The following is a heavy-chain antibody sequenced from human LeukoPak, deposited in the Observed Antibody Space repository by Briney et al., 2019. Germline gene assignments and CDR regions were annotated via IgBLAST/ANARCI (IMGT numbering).Heavy chain of an antibody. CDR3: ASGTVEMATDDAFDI. CDR2: IYPGDSDT. D-gene: IGHD5-24*01. J-gene: IGHJ3*02. V-gene: IGHV5-51*01. Sequence: GESLKISCKGSGYSFTSYWIGRVRQMSGKGLEWMGIIYPGDSDTRYSPSFQGQVTISADKSISTAYLQWSSLKASDTAMYYCASGTVEMATDDAFDIWGQGTMVTVSS. CDR1: GYSFTSYW.